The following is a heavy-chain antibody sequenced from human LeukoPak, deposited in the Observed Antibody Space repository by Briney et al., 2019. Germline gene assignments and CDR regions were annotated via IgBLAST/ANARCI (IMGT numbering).Heavy chain of an antibody. CDR1: GGSISGSSCY. D-gene: IGHD3-22*01. Sequence: SETLSLTCTVSGGSISGSSCYWGWLRQPPGKGLEWIGSIYYSGSTYYNPSLKSRVTISVDTSKNQFSLKLSSVTAADTAVYYCARFGSSGPYYYYGMDVWGQGTTVTVSS. CDR2: IYYSGST. CDR3: ARFGSSGPYYYYGMDV. V-gene: IGHV4-39*07. J-gene: IGHJ6*02.